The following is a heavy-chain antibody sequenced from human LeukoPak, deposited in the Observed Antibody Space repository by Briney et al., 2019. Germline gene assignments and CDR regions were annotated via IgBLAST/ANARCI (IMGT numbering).Heavy chain of an antibody. CDR3: ARDRTPLIVVIPAAILAS. J-gene: IGHJ5*02. CDR2: INPNSGGT. CDR1: GYTFTGQY. Sequence: GASVKVSCKTSGYTFTGQYMHWVRQAPGQGPEWMGWINPNSGGTYYAQKFQGRVTMTTDTSISTGYMELSRLRSDDTAVYYCARDRTPLIVVIPAAILASWGQGTLVTVSS. D-gene: IGHD2-2*01. V-gene: IGHV1-2*02.